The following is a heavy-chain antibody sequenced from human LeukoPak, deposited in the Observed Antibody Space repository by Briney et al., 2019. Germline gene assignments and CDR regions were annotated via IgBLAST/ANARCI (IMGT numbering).Heavy chain of an antibody. J-gene: IGHJ4*02. D-gene: IGHD3-22*01. V-gene: IGHV3-23*01. CDR1: GFTFSSYG. Sequence: PGGTLRLSCAASGFTFSSYGMSWVRQAPGKGLEWVSAISGSGGSTYYADSVKGRFTISRDNSKNTLYLQMNSLRAEDTAVYYCAKADTMIVVVIFDYWGQGTLVTVSP. CDR2: ISGSGGST. CDR3: AKADTMIVVVIFDY.